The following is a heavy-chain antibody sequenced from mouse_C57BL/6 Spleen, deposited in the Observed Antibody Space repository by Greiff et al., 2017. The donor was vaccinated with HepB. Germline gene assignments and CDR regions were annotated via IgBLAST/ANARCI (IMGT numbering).Heavy chain of an antibody. CDR3: TSLLWGY. D-gene: IGHD1-1*02. CDR1: GYTFTDYE. J-gene: IGHJ2*01. CDR2: IDPETGGT. Sequence: VQVVESGAELVRPGASVTLSCKASGYTFTDYEMHWVKQTPVHGLEWIGAIDPETGGTAYNQKFKGKAILTADKSSSTAYMELRSLTSEDSAVYYCTSLLWGYWGQGTTLTVSS. V-gene: IGHV1-15*01.